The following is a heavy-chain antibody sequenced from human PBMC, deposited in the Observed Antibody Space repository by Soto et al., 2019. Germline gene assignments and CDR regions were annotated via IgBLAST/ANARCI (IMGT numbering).Heavy chain of an antibody. J-gene: IGHJ6*02. V-gene: IGHV1-8*01. CDR2: MNPNSGNT. D-gene: IGHD1-1*01. CDR3: ARERTGTTSMDV. Sequence: QVQLVQSGAEVKKPGASVKVSCKASGYTFTSYDINWVRQATGQGLEWMGWMNPNSGNTGYAQKFRGRVTMTRNTSTSTAYMELSSLRSEDTAVHYCARERTGTTSMDVWGQGTTVTVSS. CDR1: GYTFTSYD.